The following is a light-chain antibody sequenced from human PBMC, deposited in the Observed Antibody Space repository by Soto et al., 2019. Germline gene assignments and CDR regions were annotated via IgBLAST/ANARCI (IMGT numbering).Light chain of an antibody. CDR2: GAS. J-gene: IGKJ2*01. V-gene: IGKV3-20*01. Sequence: EVVLTQSPVTLSLSPGERATLSCRASQSVSSSYLAWYQQKPGQAPRILIYGASSRATGIPDRFSGSGSGTDFTHNISSLEPEDFAVYYCQQYDTSIWAYTFGQGTKLEIK. CDR3: QQYDTSIWAYT. CDR1: QSVSSSY.